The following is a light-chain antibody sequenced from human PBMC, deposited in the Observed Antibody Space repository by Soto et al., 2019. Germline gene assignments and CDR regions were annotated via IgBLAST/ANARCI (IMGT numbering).Light chain of an antibody. CDR3: SSYTSSSTLV. Sequence: QSVLTQPPSVSAAPGQKVTISCSGSSSNIGNNYVSWYQQLPGKAPKLMIYDVSNRPSGVSNRFSGSKSGNMASLTISGLQAEDEADYYCSSYTSSSTLVFGTGTKVTVL. V-gene: IGLV2-14*01. CDR2: DVS. J-gene: IGLJ1*01. CDR1: SSNIGNNY.